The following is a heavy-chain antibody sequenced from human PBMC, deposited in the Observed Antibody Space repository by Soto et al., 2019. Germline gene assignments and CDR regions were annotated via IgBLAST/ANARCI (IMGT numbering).Heavy chain of an antibody. CDR1: GGTFSSYA. V-gene: IGHV1-69*12. J-gene: IGHJ4*02. CDR2: IIPIFGTA. D-gene: IGHD1-26*01. Sequence: QVQLVQSGAEVKKPGSSVKVSCKASGGTFSSYAISWVRQAPGQGLEWMGGIIPIFGTANYAQKFQGRVTITADESTSTANMELRSLRSEDTVLYYCARGRIDGYYLFDYLGQGTLVPVSS. CDR3: ARGRIDGYYLFDY.